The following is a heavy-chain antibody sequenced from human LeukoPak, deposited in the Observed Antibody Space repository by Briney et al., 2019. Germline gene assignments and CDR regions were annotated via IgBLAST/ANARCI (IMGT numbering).Heavy chain of an antibody. CDR3: ARDRGYSTFDI. CDR2: MDQDGTEK. V-gene: IGHV3-7*05. CDR1: GFTFSSYW. J-gene: IGHJ3*02. D-gene: IGHD5-18*01. Sequence: PGGSLILSCAASGFTFSSYWMSWVRQAPGKGLEWVANMDQDGTEKNYVDSVKGRFTISRDNAKNLVYVQMNSLRAEDTALYYCARDRGYSTFDIWGQGTMVTVSS.